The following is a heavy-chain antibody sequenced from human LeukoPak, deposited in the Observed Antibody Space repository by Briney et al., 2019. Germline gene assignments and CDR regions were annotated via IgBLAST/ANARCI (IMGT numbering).Heavy chain of an antibody. CDR3: ARDSAYYDFWSGYYTPQYGMDV. Sequence: SETLSLTCTVSGGSISSGDYYWSWIRQPPGKGLEWIGYINYSGSTYYTPSLKSRVTISVDTSKNQFSLKLSSVTAADTAVYYCARDSAYYDFWSGYYTPQYGMDVWGQGTTVTVSS. V-gene: IGHV4-30-4*01. CDR2: INYSGST. J-gene: IGHJ6*02. CDR1: GGSISSGDYY. D-gene: IGHD3-3*01.